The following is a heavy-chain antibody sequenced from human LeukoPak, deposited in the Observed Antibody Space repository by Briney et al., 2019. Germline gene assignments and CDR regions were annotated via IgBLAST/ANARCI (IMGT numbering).Heavy chain of an antibody. V-gene: IGHV4-4*07. Sequence: PSETLSLTCTVSGGSISSYYWSWMRQPAGKGLEWIGRIYNSGSTNYNTNYNPSLTSRVTMSVDTSKNQFSLKLNSVSAADTPVYFCARATWYGSGTTAFDYWGQGTLVTVSP. CDR1: GGSISSYY. D-gene: IGHD3-10*01. J-gene: IGHJ4*02. CDR2: IYNSGST. CDR3: ARATWYGSGTTAFDY.